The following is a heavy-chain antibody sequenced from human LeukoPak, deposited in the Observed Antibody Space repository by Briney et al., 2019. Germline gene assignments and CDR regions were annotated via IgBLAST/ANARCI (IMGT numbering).Heavy chain of an antibody. CDR1: GFTFSSSG. D-gene: IGHD5-12*01. Sequence: GRSLRLSCAAPGFTFSSSGMHWVRQAPPKGLEWVAVIWYDGSNKYYADSVKGRFTISRDNSKNTLYLPMNSLRAEDTAVYYCASDPLVDIVATGYFDYWGQGTLVTVSS. V-gene: IGHV3-33*01. J-gene: IGHJ4*02. CDR2: IWYDGSNK. CDR3: ASDPLVDIVATGYFDY.